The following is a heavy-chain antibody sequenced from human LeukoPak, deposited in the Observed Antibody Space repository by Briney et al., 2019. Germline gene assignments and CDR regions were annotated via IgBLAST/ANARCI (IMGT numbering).Heavy chain of an antibody. V-gene: IGHV3-30*04. CDR3: AREIVVVTANFDY. J-gene: IGHJ4*02. CDR1: GFTFSSYA. CDR2: ISYDGSNK. Sequence: PGRSLRLSCAASGFTFSSYAMHWVRQAPGKGLEWVAVISYDGSNKYYADSVKGRLTISRDNSKNTLYLQVNSLRAEDTAVYYCAREIVVVTANFDYWGQGTLVTVSS. D-gene: IGHD2-21*02.